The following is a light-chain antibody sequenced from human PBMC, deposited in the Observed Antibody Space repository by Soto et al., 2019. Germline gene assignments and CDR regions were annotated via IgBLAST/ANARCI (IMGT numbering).Light chain of an antibody. CDR3: QQYNNWYLGT. Sequence: ILMTQSPATLSVSPGERATLSCRASRSASSSLAWYQQKPGEAARMLLYGTASSATGIPARFSSSGCGAAFSTTISSLQSQDFAAYYCQQYNNWYLGTFGQGTKVDIK. CDR1: RSASSS. V-gene: IGKV3-15*01. J-gene: IGKJ1*01. CDR2: GTA.